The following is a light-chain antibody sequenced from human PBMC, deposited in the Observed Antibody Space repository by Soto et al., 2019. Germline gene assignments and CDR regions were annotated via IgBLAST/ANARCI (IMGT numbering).Light chain of an antibody. CDR3: QQSYTSPVT. CDR1: QSISTY. Sequence: DIQMTQQPSSLSVSVGVRVIITCRSSQSISTYENWYEQKPGKAPKLLIYRASTLQSGVPSRFSGGGSGTDFTLTISSLQPEDFGTYYCQQSYTSPVTFGGGTKVAI. J-gene: IGKJ4*01. V-gene: IGKV1-39*01. CDR2: RAS.